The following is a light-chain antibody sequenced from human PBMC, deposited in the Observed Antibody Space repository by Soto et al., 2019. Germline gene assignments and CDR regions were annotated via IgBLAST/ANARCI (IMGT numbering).Light chain of an antibody. J-gene: IGKJ1*01. V-gene: IGKV1-33*01. CDR3: QQRSNWPPP. CDR1: QDISNY. CDR2: DAS. Sequence: DIQMTQSTSSLSASVGDRVTITCQASQDISNYLNWYQQKPGKAPKLLIYDASNLETGVPSRFSGSGSGTDFTFTISSLQPEDIATYYCQQRSNWPPPFGQGTKV.